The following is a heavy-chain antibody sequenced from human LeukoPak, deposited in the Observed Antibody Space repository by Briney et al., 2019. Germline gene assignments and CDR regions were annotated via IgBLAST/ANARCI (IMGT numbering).Heavy chain of an antibody. Sequence: SQTLSLTCTVSGGSISSGGYYWSWIRQHPGKGLEWIGYIYYSGSTYYNPSLKSRVTISVDTSKNQFSLKLSSVTAADTAVYYCARACYGSGNFYFDYWGQGTLVTVSS. CDR2: IYYSGST. J-gene: IGHJ4*02. CDR3: ARACYGSGNFYFDY. V-gene: IGHV4-31*03. D-gene: IGHD3-10*01. CDR1: GGSISSGGYY.